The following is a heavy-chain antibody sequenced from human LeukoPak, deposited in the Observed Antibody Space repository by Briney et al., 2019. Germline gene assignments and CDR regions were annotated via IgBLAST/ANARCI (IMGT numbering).Heavy chain of an antibody. CDR1: RFTFGHYG. CDR2: ISGNSGSA. V-gene: IGHV3-23*01. D-gene: IGHD5-12*01. Sequence: RLTSAAYRFTFGHYGMTRVRQAPEKRLEWVSGISGNSGSAYYADSVKGRFTISRDMSKSTLFLQMNSLRADDTAVYYCAKDFGYSGFNYLDYWGQGTLVTVSS. CDR3: AKDFGYSGFNYLDY. J-gene: IGHJ4*02.